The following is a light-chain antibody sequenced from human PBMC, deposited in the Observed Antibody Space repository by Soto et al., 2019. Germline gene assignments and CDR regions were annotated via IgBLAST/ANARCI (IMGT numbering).Light chain of an antibody. J-gene: IGKJ2*01. Sequence: DTGLTQSPATLSLTSGERATLSCRARQRISGTYVAWYHQKPGQAPRLLIYSASTRATGIPDRFSGSGSGTDFNLTISRLEHEDFAVYYCQQRGQWPRTFGQGTKVEMK. CDR3: QQRGQWPRT. CDR1: QRISGTY. CDR2: SAS. V-gene: IGKV3D-20*02.